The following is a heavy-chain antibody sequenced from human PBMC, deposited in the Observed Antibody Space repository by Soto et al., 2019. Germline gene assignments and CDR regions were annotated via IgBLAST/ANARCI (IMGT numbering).Heavy chain of an antibody. CDR3: ARSGTDQIYYYYGMDV. CDR2: IYPGDSDT. D-gene: IGHD6-13*01. J-gene: IGHJ6*02. Sequence: GESLKISCNGSGYIFTSYWIGWVRQMPGKGLEWMGIIYPGDSDTRYSPSFQGQVTISADKSISTAYLQWSSLKASDTAMYYCARSGTDQIYYYYGMDVWGQGTTVTVSS. CDR1: GYIFTSYW. V-gene: IGHV5-51*01.